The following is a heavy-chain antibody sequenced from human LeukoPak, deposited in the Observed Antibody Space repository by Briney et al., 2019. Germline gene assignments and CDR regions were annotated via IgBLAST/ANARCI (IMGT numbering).Heavy chain of an antibody. Sequence: GGSLRLSCVASDVTVKSYVMHWVRQAPGRGLEWVAVTPYDGRNKYYADSVKGRFTISRDNSKNTLYLQMNSLRPEDTAVYYCAKDFASNSTPRHWGLGTLVTVYS. CDR3: AKDFASNSTPRH. CDR1: DVTVKSYV. J-gene: IGHJ4*02. D-gene: IGHD1-7*01. CDR2: TPYDGRNK. V-gene: IGHV3-30*18.